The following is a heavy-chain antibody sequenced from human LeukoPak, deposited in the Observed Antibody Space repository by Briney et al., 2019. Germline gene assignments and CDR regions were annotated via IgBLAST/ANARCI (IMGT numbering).Heavy chain of an antibody. CDR3: ARGNDFWSGHRTGYGMDV. CDR1: GGSISSGGYY. Sequence: SETLSLTCTVSGGSISSGGYYWSWIRQHPGKGLEWIGYIYYSGSTNYNPSLKSRVTISVDTSKNQFSLKLSSVTAADTAVYYCARGNDFWSGHRTGYGMDVWGQGTTVTVSS. J-gene: IGHJ6*02. D-gene: IGHD3-3*01. CDR2: IYYSGST. V-gene: IGHV4-61*08.